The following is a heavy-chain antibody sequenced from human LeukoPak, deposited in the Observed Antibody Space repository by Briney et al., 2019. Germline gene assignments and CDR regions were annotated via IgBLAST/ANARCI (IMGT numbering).Heavy chain of an antibody. V-gene: IGHV4-39*01. D-gene: IGHD1-26*01. Sequence: PSETLSLACTVSGGSISSSSHYWGWIRQPPGKGLEWIGSIYYSGSTYYNPSLKSRVTIYVDTSKNQFSLKLSSVTAADTAVYYWSRTIVGAPDYWGQGTLVTVSS. CDR2: IYYSGST. J-gene: IGHJ4*02. CDR3: SRTIVGAPDY. CDR1: GGSISSSSHY.